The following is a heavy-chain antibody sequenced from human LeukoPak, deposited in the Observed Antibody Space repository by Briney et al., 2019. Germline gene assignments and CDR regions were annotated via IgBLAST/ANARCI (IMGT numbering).Heavy chain of an antibody. CDR3: ARDLSYSYGKDV. V-gene: IGHV1-2*02. CDR1: GYTFTGYY. Sequence: ASVKVSCKASGYTFTGYYMHWVRQAPGQGLEWMGWINPNSGGTNYAQKFQGRVTMTRDTSISTVYMELSRLRSDDTAVYYCARDLSYSYGKDVWGKGTTVTVSS. D-gene: IGHD5-18*01. CDR2: INPNSGGT. J-gene: IGHJ6*04.